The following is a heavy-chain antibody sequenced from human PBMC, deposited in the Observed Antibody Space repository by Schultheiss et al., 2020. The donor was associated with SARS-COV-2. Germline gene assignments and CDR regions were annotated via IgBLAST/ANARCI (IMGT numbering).Heavy chain of an antibody. J-gene: IGHJ6*02. D-gene: IGHD3-22*01. CDR2: VSWNGSRT. CDR1: GFTFSSYS. V-gene: IGHV3-35*01. CDR3: ARRRYYYDSSGYYYYYYYGMDV. Sequence: GGSLRLSCAASGFTFSSYSMNWVHQAPGKGLEWVSGVSWNGSRTHYADSVKGRFIISRDNAKNSLYLQMNSLRAEDTAVYYCARRRYYYDSSGYYYYYYYGMDVWGQGTTVTVSS.